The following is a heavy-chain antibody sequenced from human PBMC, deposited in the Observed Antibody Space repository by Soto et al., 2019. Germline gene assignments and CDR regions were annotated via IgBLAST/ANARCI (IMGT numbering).Heavy chain of an antibody. CDR3: ARESGDWPLNWFDP. D-gene: IGHD2-21*02. J-gene: IGHJ5*02. CDR1: GFNFSNHL. V-gene: IGHV3-74*01. CDR2: ITSDGKSK. Sequence: PGGSLRLSCAASGFNFSNHLMHWVRQRPGEGLVWVSRITSDGKSKAYAESVKGRFAISRDNAKNTLYLQMNGLTAEDTAVYYCARESGDWPLNWFDPWGLGTLVTVSS.